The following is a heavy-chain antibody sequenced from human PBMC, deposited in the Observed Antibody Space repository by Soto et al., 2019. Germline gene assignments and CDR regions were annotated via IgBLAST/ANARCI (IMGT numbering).Heavy chain of an antibody. J-gene: IGHJ5*02. V-gene: IGHV1-3*01. Sequence: ASVKVSCKASGYTFTSYAMHWVRQAPGQRLGWVGWINAGNGNTKYSQKFQGRVTITRDTSASTAYMELSSLRSEDTAVYYCARPRYSGSYQSWFDPWGQGTLVTVSS. CDR3: ARPRYSGSYQSWFDP. CDR1: GYTFTSYA. D-gene: IGHD1-26*01. CDR2: INAGNGNT.